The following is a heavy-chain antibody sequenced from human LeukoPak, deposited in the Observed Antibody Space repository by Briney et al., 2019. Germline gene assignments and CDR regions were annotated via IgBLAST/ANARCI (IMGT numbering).Heavy chain of an antibody. CDR1: GFNFGDYA. D-gene: IGHD4-17*01. V-gene: IGHV3-49*03. J-gene: IGHJ4*02. CDR2: ITNKAFGGTA. CDR3: TRDEYGVGSNFFDY. Sequence: GGSLRLSCTTSGFNFGDYAMSWFRQAPEKGLEGGGFITNKAFGGTAEYAASVKGRFTISRDDSRSIAYLQMDNLRTEDTGVYYCTRDEYGVGSNFFDYWGQGTLVTVST.